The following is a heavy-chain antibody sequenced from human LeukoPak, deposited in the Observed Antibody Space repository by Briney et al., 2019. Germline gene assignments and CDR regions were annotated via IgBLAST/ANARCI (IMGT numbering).Heavy chain of an antibody. CDR3: ARTSRWSASSGYYDDGDY. CDR1: GYTFTGYY. Sequence: ASVKVSCKASGYTFTGYYMHWVRQAPGQGLEWMGWINPNSGGTNYAQKFQGRVPMTRDTSISTAYMELSRLRSDDTAVYYCARTSRWSASSGYYDDGDYWGQGTLVTVSS. CDR2: INPNSGGT. V-gene: IGHV1-2*02. J-gene: IGHJ4*02. D-gene: IGHD3-22*01.